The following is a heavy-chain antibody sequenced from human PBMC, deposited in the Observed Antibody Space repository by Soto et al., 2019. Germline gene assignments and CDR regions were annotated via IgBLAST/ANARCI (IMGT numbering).Heavy chain of an antibody. CDR2: IYYSGST. J-gene: IGHJ5*02. Sequence: SETLSLTCTVSGGSISSYYWSWIRQPPGKGLEWIGYIYYSGSTNYNPSLKSRVTISVDTSKNQFSLKLSSVTAADTAVYYCAMTTVTTETNWFDPWGQGTLVTVSS. CDR1: GGSISSYY. D-gene: IGHD4-17*01. V-gene: IGHV4-59*08. CDR3: AMTTVTTETNWFDP.